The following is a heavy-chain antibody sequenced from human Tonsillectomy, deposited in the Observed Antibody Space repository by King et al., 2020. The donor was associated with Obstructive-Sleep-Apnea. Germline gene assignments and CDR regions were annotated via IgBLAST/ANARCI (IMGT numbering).Heavy chain of an antibody. D-gene: IGHD3-10*01. J-gene: IGHJ6*02. CDR1: GFTFNSYA. Sequence: VQLVESGGGVVQPGRSLRLSCAASGFTFNSYAMHWVRQAPGKGLEWVAVISYHGSNKYNADSVKGRFTISRDNSKNTLYLQMNSLRAEDTAVYYCAKDQGRYYCSGRPQSFFYGLDVWGQGTTVTVSS. V-gene: IGHV3-30*18. CDR3: AKDQGRYYCSGRPQSFFYGLDV. CDR2: ISYHGSNK.